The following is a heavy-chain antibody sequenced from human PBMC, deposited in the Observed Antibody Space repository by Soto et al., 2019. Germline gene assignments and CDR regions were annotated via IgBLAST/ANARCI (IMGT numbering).Heavy chain of an antibody. CDR2: ISSSSSYI. Sequence: PGGSLRLSCAASGFTFGSYSMNWVRQAPGKGLEWVSSISSSSSYIYYADSVKGRFTISRDNAKNSLYLQMNSLRAEDTAVYYCARDFLVRGDWGTHKNLDDAFDIWGQGTMVTVSS. CDR1: GFTFGSYS. CDR3: ARDFLVRGDWGTHKNLDDAFDI. V-gene: IGHV3-21*01. J-gene: IGHJ3*02. D-gene: IGHD3-10*01.